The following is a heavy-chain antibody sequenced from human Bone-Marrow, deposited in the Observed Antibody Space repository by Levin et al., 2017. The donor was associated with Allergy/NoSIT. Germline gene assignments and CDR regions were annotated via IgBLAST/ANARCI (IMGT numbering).Heavy chain of an antibody. D-gene: IGHD3-10*01. CDR3: ARALWFGTRGWFDP. CDR2: IYASGST. CDR1: GGSISNYF. Sequence: SQTLSLTCTVSGGSISNYFWSWIRQPAGKGLEWIGRIYASGSTNSNPSLKSRVTMSVDTSKNQLSLSLTPVTAADTAVYYCARALWFGTRGWFDPWGQGTLVTVSS. V-gene: IGHV4-4*07. J-gene: IGHJ5*02.